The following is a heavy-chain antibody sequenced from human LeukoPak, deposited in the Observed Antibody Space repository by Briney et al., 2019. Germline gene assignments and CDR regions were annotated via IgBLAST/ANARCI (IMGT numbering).Heavy chain of an antibody. CDR1: GYTFTSYG. Sequence: GASVKVSCKASGYTFTSYGISWVRQAPGQGLEWMGWISAYNGNTNYAQKLQGRVTMTTDTSTSTAYMELRSLRSDDTAVYYCARDLELEWLYGSISSGWLDYWGQGTLVTVSS. CDR3: ARDLELEWLYGSISSGWLDY. J-gene: IGHJ4*02. V-gene: IGHV1-18*01. CDR2: ISAYNGNT. D-gene: IGHD6-19*01.